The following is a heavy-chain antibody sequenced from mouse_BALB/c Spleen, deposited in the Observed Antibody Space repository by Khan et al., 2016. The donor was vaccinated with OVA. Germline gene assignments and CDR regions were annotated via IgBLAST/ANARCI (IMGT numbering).Heavy chain of an antibody. J-gene: IGHJ2*01. CDR1: GYTFTSYW. CDR3: ARDRIDY. CDR2: INPTSGYT. Sequence: VQLQQSGAELAKPGASVKMSCKASGYTFTSYWIHWIKQRPGQGLEWIGYINPTSGYTDYNQKFKDKATLTADKSSSTAYMQLSSRTSDDSAVYYCARDRIDYWGQGTALTVSS. V-gene: IGHV1-7*01.